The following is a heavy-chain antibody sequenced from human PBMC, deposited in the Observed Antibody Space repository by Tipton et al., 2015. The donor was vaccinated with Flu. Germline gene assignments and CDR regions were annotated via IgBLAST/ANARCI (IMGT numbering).Heavy chain of an antibody. CDR2: INQDGSVK. CDR1: EFIFSTSW. V-gene: IGHV3-7*03. J-gene: IGHJ4*02. D-gene: IGHD2-21*01. CDR3: ARQIGGGDCY. Sequence: SLRLSCAASEFIFSTSWMHWVRQAPGKGLEWVANINQDGSVKYYVDSVKGRFTISRDNAKNSLYLQMNSLRADDTAVYYCARQIGGGDCYWGQGALVTVSS.